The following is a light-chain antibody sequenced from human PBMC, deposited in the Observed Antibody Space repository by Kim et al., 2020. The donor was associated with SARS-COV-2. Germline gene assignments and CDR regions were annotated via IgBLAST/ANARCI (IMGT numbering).Light chain of an antibody. CDR2: GAS. J-gene: IGKJ3*01. V-gene: IGKV3-20*01. Sequence: SPGERATLSCRASQTVSNNYLAWYQHKPGQAPRLLIYGASSRATGIPDRFSGRGSGTDFTLTISRVEPEDFAVYYCQQYDRSPFTFGPGTKVDIK. CDR1: QTVSNNY. CDR3: QQYDRSPFT.